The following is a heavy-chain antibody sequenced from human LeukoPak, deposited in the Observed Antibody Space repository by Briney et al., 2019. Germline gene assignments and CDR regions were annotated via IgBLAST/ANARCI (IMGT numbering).Heavy chain of an antibody. CDR3: ASFSDGKDSDFDH. V-gene: IGHV5-51*01. CDR1: GYSFTTYW. Sequence: GESLKISCKVSGYSFTTYWIAWVRQMPGRGLEWMGIIYPGDFDTRYSPSFQGQVTISADKSITTAYLQWSSLKASDTAMYYCASFSDGKDSDFDHWGQGTLVTASS. CDR2: IYPGDFDT. J-gene: IGHJ4*02. D-gene: IGHD4-23*01.